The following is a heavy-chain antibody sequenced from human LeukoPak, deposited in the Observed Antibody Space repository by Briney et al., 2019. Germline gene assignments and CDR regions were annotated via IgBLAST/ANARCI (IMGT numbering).Heavy chain of an antibody. D-gene: IGHD6-19*01. CDR3: ARAVTGTSMVDY. CDR1: GGSIGGDH. V-gene: IGHV4-59*08. J-gene: IGHJ4*02. Sequence: SETLSLTCTISGGSIGGDHWSWIRQAPGKGLEWIGYISYTGSTSYNPSLRNRVTISLHTSENQFSLKLTSVTAADTAVYYCARAVTGTSMVDYWGQGTLVAVSS. CDR2: ISYTGST.